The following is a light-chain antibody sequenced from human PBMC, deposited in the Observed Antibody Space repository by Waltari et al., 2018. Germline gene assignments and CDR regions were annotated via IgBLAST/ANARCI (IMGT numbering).Light chain of an antibody. Sequence: EIVVTQSPATLSLSPGERATLSCRASESVSTNVAWYQQKPGQPPRLLIYDASTRATGIPARFSGSGSGTEFTLSISSLQSEDLAVYYCHQYKNWPPWTFGQGTKVEIK. CDR3: HQYKNWPPWT. CDR2: DAS. CDR1: ESVSTN. V-gene: IGKV3-15*01. J-gene: IGKJ1*01.